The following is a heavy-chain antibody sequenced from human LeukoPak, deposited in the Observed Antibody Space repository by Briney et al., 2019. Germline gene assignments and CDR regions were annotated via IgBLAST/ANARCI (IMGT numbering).Heavy chain of an antibody. CDR2: MSSSGIS. CDR1: NGSISSDTYF. D-gene: IGHD3-16*01. V-gene: IGHV4-61*02. CDR3: ARFTPQGYGWGGYNRFDP. Sequence: SQTLSLTCTVSNGSISSDTYFWSWIRQPAGKGLEWIGRMSSSGISTYSPSLKSRVTISIDTSRNQFSMNLNSVTAADTAVYYCARFTPQGYGWGGYNRFDPWGQGTLVTVSS. J-gene: IGHJ5*02.